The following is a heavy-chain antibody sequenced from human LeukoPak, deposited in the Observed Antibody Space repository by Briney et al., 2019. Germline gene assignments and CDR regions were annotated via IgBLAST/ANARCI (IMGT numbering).Heavy chain of an antibody. CDR2: IKQDGREK. CDR3: AGGYDSMALFGY. Sequence: ACSLTVSCADSGFTFTRHWMSWVRQAPARGLEGVAYIKQDGREKEHVDSVKGRFTISRDNAKNSVYLQMNSLRAEDTAVYYCAGGYDSMALFGYWGQGTLVTVSS. CDR1: GFTFTRHW. D-gene: IGHD3-22*01. J-gene: IGHJ4*02. V-gene: IGHV3-7*04.